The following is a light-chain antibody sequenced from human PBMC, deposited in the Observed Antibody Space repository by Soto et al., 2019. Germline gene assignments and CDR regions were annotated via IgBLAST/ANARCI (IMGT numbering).Light chain of an antibody. CDR2: GGS. Sequence: EILLTQSPGTLSLSPGETATLSCRASQSVTSTYLAWYQQRPGQSPRLIIHGGSTRATGFPDRFSGGGSGTDFTLTISRLEPEDSAVYYCHCQQFDSSRIYSFGQGTKLEI. CDR1: QSVTSTY. V-gene: IGKV3-20*01. J-gene: IGKJ2*03. CDR3: QQFDSSRIYS.